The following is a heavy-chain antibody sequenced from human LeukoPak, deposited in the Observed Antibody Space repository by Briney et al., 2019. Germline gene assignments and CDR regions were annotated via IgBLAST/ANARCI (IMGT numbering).Heavy chain of an antibody. CDR1: GGSFSGYY. J-gene: IGHJ6*03. CDR3: ARLGSSGKHYYYYYYMDV. V-gene: IGHV4-34*01. D-gene: IGHD3-10*01. Sequence: SETLSLTCAVYGGSFSGYYWSWIRQPPGKGLEWIGEINHSGSTNYNPSLKSRVTISVDTSKNQFSLKLSSVTAADTAVYYCARLGSSGKHYYYYYYMDVWGKGTTVTISS. CDR2: INHSGST.